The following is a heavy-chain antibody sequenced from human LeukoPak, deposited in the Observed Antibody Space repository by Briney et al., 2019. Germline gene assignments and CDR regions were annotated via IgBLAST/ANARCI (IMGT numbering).Heavy chain of an antibody. CDR3: ARVVGGVGDAFDI. D-gene: IGHD1-26*01. CDR1: GDSIRGFY. V-gene: IGHV4-59*01. CDR2: LHYSGDT. J-gene: IGHJ3*02. Sequence: SETLSLTCSVSGDSIRGFYWSWVRQPPGKGLEWIVFLHYSGDTKYSPSLQSRVTISVDTSKNQFSLNLSSVTAADTAVYFCARVVGGVGDAFDIWGQGTMVTVSS.